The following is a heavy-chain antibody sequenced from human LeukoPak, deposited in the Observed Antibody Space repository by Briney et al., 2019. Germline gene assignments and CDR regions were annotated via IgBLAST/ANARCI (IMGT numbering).Heavy chain of an antibody. Sequence: PGGSPRLSCAASGFTFSNYVMSWVRQAPGKGLEWVSYINHNGEMIFYPDFVKGRFTISRDNAKNSLYLQTNSLRDEDTAVYYCARDNDWAFHYWGQGTLVTVSS. D-gene: IGHD3-9*01. CDR1: GFTFSNYV. V-gene: IGHV3-48*02. CDR3: ARDNDWAFHY. CDR2: INHNGEMI. J-gene: IGHJ4*02.